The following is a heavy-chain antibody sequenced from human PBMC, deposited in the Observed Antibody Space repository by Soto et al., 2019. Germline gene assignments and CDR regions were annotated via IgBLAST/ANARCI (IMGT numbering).Heavy chain of an antibody. CDR1: GGTFSSYA. J-gene: IGHJ5*02. V-gene: IGHV1-69*01. Sequence: QVQLVQSGAEVKKPGSSVKVSCKASGGTFSSYAISWVRQAPGQGLEWMGGIIPIFGTANYAQKFQGRVTITADESTSTAYMELSSLRSEDTAVYYCARETVRYEYYPPDNWFDPWGQGTLVTVSS. CDR2: IIPIFGTA. CDR3: ARETVRYEYYPPDNWFDP. D-gene: IGHD3-10*01.